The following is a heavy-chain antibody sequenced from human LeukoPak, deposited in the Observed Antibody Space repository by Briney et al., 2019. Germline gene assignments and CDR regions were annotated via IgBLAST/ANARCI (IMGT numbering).Heavy chain of an antibody. Sequence: SETLSLTCAVYGESFSGHYWTWIRQPPGRGLDWIGEINHSGSTTSNPSLNNRVTISVDTSKNQFSLKLTSVTAADTAVYYCAREGSTSGTNWFDPWGQGTLVTVSS. CDR1: GESFSGHY. D-gene: IGHD3-10*01. CDR2: INHSGST. J-gene: IGHJ5*02. CDR3: AREGSTSGTNWFDP. V-gene: IGHV4-34*01.